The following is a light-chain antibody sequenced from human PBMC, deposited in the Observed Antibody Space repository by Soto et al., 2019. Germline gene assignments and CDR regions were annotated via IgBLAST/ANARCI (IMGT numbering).Light chain of an antibody. CDR2: DDN. J-gene: IGLJ2*01. CDR3: QSYDSSNHVV. Sequence: NFMPTQPHSVSESPGKTVTISCTGSSGSIASNYVQWYQQRPGSAPTTVIFDDNQRPSGVPDRFSGSIDSSSNSASLTISGLKTEGEADYYCQSYDSSNHVVFGGGTKVTVL. CDR1: SGSIASNY. V-gene: IGLV6-57*02.